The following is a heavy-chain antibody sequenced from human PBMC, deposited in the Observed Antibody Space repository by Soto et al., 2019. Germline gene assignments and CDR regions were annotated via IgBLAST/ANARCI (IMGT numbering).Heavy chain of an antibody. CDR1: GYTFIGPY. J-gene: IGHJ6*02. D-gene: IGHD3-9*01. V-gene: IGHV1-2*04. CDR3: ARAEGYFDWLSPPATRYYYYYGMDV. CDR2: INPNNGGT. Sequence: ASVKVSCKASGYTFIGPYIHWVRQAPGQGLEWMGWINPNNGGTNYAPKFQGWVTMTRDTSISTAYMELSRLRSDDTAVYYCARAEGYFDWLSPPATRYYYYYGMDVWGQGTTVTVSS.